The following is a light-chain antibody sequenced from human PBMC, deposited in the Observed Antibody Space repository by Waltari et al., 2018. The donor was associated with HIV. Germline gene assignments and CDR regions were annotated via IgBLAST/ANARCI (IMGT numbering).Light chain of an antibody. CDR2: TTN. J-gene: IGLJ3*02. V-gene: IGLV8-61*01. CDR1: SGSVSTNYY. CDR3: VLYMGSGIAV. Sequence: QIVVTQEPSFSMSPGGTVTLTCGLSSGSVSTNYYPSWYQQTPGQPPRTLIYTTNPRSSGVPDRFSGSILGNKAALTITGAQADDESDYYCVLYMGSGIAVFGGGTKLTVL.